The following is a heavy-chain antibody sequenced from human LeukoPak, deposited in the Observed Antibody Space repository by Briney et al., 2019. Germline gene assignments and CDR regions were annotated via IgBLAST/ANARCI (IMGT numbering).Heavy chain of an antibody. V-gene: IGHV3-74*01. D-gene: IGHD3-10*01. CDR3: ARGSRAQGNAFDI. J-gene: IGHJ3*02. CDR2: INSDGSST. Sequence: RSRGSLRLSCAAPGFTFSSYWMHWVRQAPGKGLVWVSRINSDGSSTSYADSVKGRFTISRDNAKNTLYLQMNSLRAEDTAVYYCARGSRAQGNAFDIWGQGTMVTVSS. CDR1: GFTFSSYW.